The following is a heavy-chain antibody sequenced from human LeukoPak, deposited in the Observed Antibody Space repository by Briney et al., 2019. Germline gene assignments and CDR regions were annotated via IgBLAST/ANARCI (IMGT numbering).Heavy chain of an antibody. CDR1: GFTFSDYY. CDR3: ARDHYYDSSGYSPVDY. CDR2: ISSSGSTI. D-gene: IGHD3-22*01. J-gene: IGHJ4*02. Sequence: GGSLRLSCAASGFTFSDYYMSWIRQAPGKGLEWVSYISSSGSTIYYADSVKGRFTISRDNAKNSLYLQMNSLRAEDTAVYYCARDHYYDSSGYSPVDYWGQGTLVTVSS. V-gene: IGHV3-11*01.